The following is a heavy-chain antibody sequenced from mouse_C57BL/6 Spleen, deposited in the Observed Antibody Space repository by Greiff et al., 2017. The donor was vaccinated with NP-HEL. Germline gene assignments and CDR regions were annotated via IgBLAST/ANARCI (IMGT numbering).Heavy chain of an antibody. V-gene: IGHV1-80*01. Sequence: QVQLKESGAELVKPGASVKISCKASGYAFSSYWMNWVKQRPGKGLEWIGQIYPGDGDTNYNGKFKGKATLTADKSSSTAYMQLSSLTSEDSAVYFCAREDSSGLAWFAYWGQGTLVTVSA. CDR2: IYPGDGDT. CDR3: AREDSSGLAWFAY. J-gene: IGHJ3*01. CDR1: GYAFSSYW. D-gene: IGHD3-2*02.